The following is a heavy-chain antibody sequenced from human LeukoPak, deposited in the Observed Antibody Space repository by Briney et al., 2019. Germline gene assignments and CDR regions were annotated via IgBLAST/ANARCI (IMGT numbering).Heavy chain of an antibody. D-gene: IGHD3-22*01. CDR3: ARRGDYYDSSGYFNFDY. Sequence: PSETLSLTCAVYGGSFSGYYWSWIRQPPGKGLEWIGEINHSGSTNYNPSLKSRVTISVDTSKNQFSLKLSSVTAADTAVYYCARRGDYYDSSGYFNFDYWGQGTLVTVSS. CDR2: INHSGST. J-gene: IGHJ4*02. CDR1: GGSFSGYY. V-gene: IGHV4-34*01.